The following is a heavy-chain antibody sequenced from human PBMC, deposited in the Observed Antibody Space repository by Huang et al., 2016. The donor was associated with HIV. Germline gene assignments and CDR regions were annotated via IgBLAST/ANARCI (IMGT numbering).Heavy chain of an antibody. D-gene: IGHD6-13*01. V-gene: IGHV3-48*01. J-gene: IGHJ4*02. Sequence: EEQLVESGGGLVQPGGSLRLSCAASGFSFSSCNMNWVRQGAGKGLVWCSYISETGSVITYADSVKGRFTVSRDNAKNSLYLQMDSLRAEDTAVYYCARGYSSSWLYNWGQGTLVTVSS. CDR2: ISETGSVI. CDR1: GFSFSSCN. CDR3: ARGYSSSWLYN.